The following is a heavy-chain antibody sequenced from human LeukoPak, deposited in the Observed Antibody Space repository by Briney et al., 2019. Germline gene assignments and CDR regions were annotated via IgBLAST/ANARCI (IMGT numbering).Heavy chain of an antibody. CDR1: GGSISSSSYY. Sequence: PSETLSLTCTVSGGSISSSSYYWGWIRQPPGKGLEWIGEINHSGSTNYNPSLKSRVTISVDTSKNQFSLKLSSVTAADTAVYYCARGEQQLDWFDPWGQGTLVTVSS. V-gene: IGHV4-39*07. J-gene: IGHJ5*02. CDR2: INHSGST. D-gene: IGHD6-13*01. CDR3: ARGEQQLDWFDP.